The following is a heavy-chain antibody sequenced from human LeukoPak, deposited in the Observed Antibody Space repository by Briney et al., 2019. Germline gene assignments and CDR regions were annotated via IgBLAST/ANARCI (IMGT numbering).Heavy chain of an antibody. CDR2: IRGSGGST. V-gene: IGHV3-23*01. CDR1: GFTFSSYS. D-gene: IGHD3-22*01. J-gene: IGHJ4*02. CDR3: AKHTYYYESSGTTALFDY. Sequence: GGSLRLSCAASGFTFSSYSMNWVRQAPGKGLEWVTGIRGSGGSTYYADSVKGRFTISRDNSKNTLYLRMNSLRAEDTAVYYCAKHTYYYESSGTTALFDYWGQGTLVTVSS.